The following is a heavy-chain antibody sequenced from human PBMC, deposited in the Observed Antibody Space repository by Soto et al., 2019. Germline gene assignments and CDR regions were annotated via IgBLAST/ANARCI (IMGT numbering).Heavy chain of an antibody. D-gene: IGHD2-8*01. V-gene: IGHV1-18*01. Sequence: ASVKVSCKASGYTFTSYGICRVRQAPGQGLEWMGWISAYNGNTNYAQKLQGRVTMTTDTSTSTAYMEVSSLRSEDTAVYYCARGTNTDAFDIWGQGTMVTVSS. CDR1: GYTFTSYG. CDR2: ISAYNGNT. J-gene: IGHJ3*02. CDR3: ARGTNTDAFDI.